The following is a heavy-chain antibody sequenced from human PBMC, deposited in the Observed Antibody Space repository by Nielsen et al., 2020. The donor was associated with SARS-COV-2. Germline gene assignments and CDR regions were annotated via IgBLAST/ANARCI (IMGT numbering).Heavy chain of an antibody. Sequence: GESLKISCAASGFTFSSYAMSWVRRAPGKGLEWASAISGSGGSTYYADSVKGRFTISRDNSKNTLYLQMNSLRAEDTAVYYCAKKNYGSGTHFDYWGQGTLVTVSS. CDR2: ISGSGGST. J-gene: IGHJ4*02. CDR3: AKKNYGSGTHFDY. V-gene: IGHV3-23*01. D-gene: IGHD3-10*01. CDR1: GFTFSSYA.